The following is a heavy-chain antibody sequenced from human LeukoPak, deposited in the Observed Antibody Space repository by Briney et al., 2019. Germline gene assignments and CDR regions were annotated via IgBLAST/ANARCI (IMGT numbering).Heavy chain of an antibody. CDR2: ISSSSSYI. Sequence: GGSLRLSCAASGFTFSSYGMHWVRQAPGKGLEWVSSISSSSSYIYYADSVKGRFTISRDNAKNSLYLQMNSLRAEDTAVYYCAREGRNWFDPWGQGTLVTVSS. CDR3: AREGRNWFDP. J-gene: IGHJ5*02. V-gene: IGHV3-21*01. CDR1: GFTFSSYG.